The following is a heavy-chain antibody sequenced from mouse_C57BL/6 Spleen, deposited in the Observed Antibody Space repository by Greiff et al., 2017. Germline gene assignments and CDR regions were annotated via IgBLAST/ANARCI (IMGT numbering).Heavy chain of an antibody. J-gene: IGHJ1*03. V-gene: IGHV8-12*01. Sequence: QVTLKECGPGILQSSQTLSLTCSFSGFSLSTSGMGVSWIRQPSGKGLEWLAHIYWDDDKRYNPSLKSRLTISKDTSRNQVFLKITSVDTADTATYYCARPHYYGSSDWYFDVWGTGTTVTVSS. CDR1: GFSLSTSGMG. CDR2: IYWDDDK. D-gene: IGHD1-1*01. CDR3: ARPHYYGSSDWYFDV.